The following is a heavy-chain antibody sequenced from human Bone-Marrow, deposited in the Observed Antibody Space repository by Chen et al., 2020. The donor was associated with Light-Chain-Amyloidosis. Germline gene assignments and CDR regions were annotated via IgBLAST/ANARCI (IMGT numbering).Heavy chain of an antibody. CDR3: AIWAIDYGDSLRF. J-gene: IGHJ4*02. V-gene: IGHV3-53*01. CDR2: IDDGGNK. CDR1: GFSVSANY. Sequence: EVLLEESGGGLIQPGGSLRLSCAASGFSVSANYMSWVRQAPGKGLEWLSVIDDGGNKFYAESVRGRFTISRDNSKNTLSLEMNNLRAEDTAMYYCAIWAIDYGDSLRFWGQGTLVTVSS. D-gene: IGHD4-17*01.